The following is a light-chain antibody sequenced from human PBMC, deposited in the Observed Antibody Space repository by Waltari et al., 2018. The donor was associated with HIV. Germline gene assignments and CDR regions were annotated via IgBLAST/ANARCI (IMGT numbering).Light chain of an antibody. Sequence: QSALTQPASVSGSPGQSITISCTGSSNDVGSYNLVSWYQQHPGKAPKLMIYEGIKRPSGVSNRFSGSKSGNTASLTISGLQAEDEADYYCCSYAGSSNWVFGGGTKLTVL. CDR2: EGI. V-gene: IGLV2-23*01. J-gene: IGLJ3*02. CDR1: SNDVGSYNL. CDR3: CSYAGSSNWV.